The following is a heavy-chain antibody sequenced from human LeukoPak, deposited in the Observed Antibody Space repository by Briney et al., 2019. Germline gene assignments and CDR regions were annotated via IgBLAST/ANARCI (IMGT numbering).Heavy chain of an antibody. CDR3: ARGDCSSTSCYGEPDY. CDR2: INPSGGST. Sequence: GSVKVSCRASGYTFTSYYMHWVRQAPGQGLEWMGIINPSGGSTSYAQKFQGRVTMTRDTSTSTVYMELSSLRSEDTAVYYCARGDCSSTSCYGEPDYWGQGTLVAV. CDR1: GYTFTSYY. D-gene: IGHD2-2*01. V-gene: IGHV1-46*01. J-gene: IGHJ4*02.